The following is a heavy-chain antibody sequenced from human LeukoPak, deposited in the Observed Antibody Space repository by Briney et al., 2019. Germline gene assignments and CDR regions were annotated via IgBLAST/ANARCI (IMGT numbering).Heavy chain of an antibody. CDR1: GYSISSGYY. J-gene: IGHJ4*02. CDR2: IYHSGST. V-gene: IGHV4-38-2*01. Sequence: SETLSLTCAVSGYSISSGYYWGWIRQPPGKGVEWIGSIYHSGSTYYNPSLKSRVTISVDTSKNQFSLKLSSVTAADTAVYYCARYSYGSEGAHFDYWGQGTLVTVSS. CDR3: ARYSYGSEGAHFDY. D-gene: IGHD5-18*01.